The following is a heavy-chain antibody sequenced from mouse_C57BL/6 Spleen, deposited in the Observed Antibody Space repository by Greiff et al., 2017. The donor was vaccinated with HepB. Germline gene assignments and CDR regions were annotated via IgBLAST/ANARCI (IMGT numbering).Heavy chain of an antibody. CDR2: INPSTGGT. D-gene: IGHD4-1*01. CDR3: ASANWDVYFDY. J-gene: IGHJ2*01. V-gene: IGHV1-42*01. Sequence: VQLQQSGPELVKPGASVKISCKASGYSFTGYYMNWVKQSPEKSLEWIGEINPSTGGTTYNQKFKAKATLTVDKSSSTAYMQLKSLTSEDSAVYDCASANWDVYFDYWGQGTTLTVSS. CDR1: GYSFTGYY.